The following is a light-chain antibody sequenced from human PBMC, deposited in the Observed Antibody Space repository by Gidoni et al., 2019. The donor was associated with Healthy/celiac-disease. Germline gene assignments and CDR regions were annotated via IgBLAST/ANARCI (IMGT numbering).Light chain of an antibody. CDR1: SSDVGSYNR. Sequence: QSALTQPPSVSGSHGHSVTISCTGTSSDVGSYNRVSWYQQPPGTAPKLMIYEVSNRPSGVPDRFSGSKSGNTASLTISGLQAEDEADYYCSSYTSSSTLGVFGTGTKVTVL. J-gene: IGLJ1*01. CDR3: SSYTSSSTLGV. CDR2: EVS. V-gene: IGLV2-18*02.